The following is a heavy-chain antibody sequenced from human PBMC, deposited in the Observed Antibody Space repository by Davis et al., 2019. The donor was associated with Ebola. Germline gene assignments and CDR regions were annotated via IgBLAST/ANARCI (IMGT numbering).Heavy chain of an antibody. J-gene: IGHJ3*02. Sequence: ASVKVSCKASGYTFTSYGISWVRQAPGQGLEWMGWISAYNGNTNYAQKLQGRVTMTTDTSTSTAYMELRSLRSDDTAVYSCARAAGYCISTSCLLFDAFDIWGQGTMVTVSS. CDR2: ISAYNGNT. CDR3: ARAAGYCISTSCLLFDAFDI. CDR1: GYTFTSYG. V-gene: IGHV1-18*04. D-gene: IGHD2-2*01.